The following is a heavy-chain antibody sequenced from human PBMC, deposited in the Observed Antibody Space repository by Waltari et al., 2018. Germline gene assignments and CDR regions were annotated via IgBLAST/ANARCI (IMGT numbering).Heavy chain of an antibody. V-gene: IGHV3-23*01. CDR3: ARPGTIFGDRWSEYYGMDV. D-gene: IGHD3-3*01. CDR2: ISGSGGST. Sequence: EVQLLESGGGLVQPGGSLRLSCAASGFTFSSYAMSWVRQAPGKGLEWVSAISGSGGSTYYADSVKGRFTISRDNSKNTLYLQMNSLRAEDTAVYYCARPGTIFGDRWSEYYGMDVWGQGTTVTVSS. CDR1: GFTFSSYA. J-gene: IGHJ6*02.